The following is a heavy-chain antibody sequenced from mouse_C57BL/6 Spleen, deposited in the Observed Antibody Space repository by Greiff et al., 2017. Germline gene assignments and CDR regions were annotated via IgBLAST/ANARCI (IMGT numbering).Heavy chain of an antibody. J-gene: IGHJ1*03. CDR3: TGGGYDYWYFDV. CDR1: GFTFSSYA. Sequence: DVMLVESGEGLVKPGGSLKLSCAASGFTFSSYAMSWVRPTPEKRLEWVAYLSSGGDYIYYADTVKGRFTISRDNARNTLYLQMSSLKSEDTAMYYCTGGGYDYWYFDVWGTGTTVTVSS. D-gene: IGHD2-12*01. CDR2: LSSGGDYI. V-gene: IGHV5-9-1*02.